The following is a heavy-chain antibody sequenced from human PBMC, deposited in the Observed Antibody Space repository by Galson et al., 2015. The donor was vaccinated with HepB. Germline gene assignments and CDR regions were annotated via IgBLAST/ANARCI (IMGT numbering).Heavy chain of an antibody. D-gene: IGHD5-12*01. CDR3: ARDGDIDMVYGMDV. Sequence: SLRLSCAASGFIFSSYEMNWVRQAPGKGLEWVSYISGSDNTKYYADSVKGRFTISRDNAKNSLYLQMNSLRVEDTAVYYCARDGDIDMVYGMDVWGQGTSVTVSS. V-gene: IGHV3-48*03. J-gene: IGHJ6*02. CDR2: ISGSDNTK. CDR1: GFIFSSYE.